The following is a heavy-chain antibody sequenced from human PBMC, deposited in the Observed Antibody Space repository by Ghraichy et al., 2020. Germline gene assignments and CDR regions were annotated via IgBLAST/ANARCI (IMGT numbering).Heavy chain of an antibody. CDR2: IYYSGST. Sequence: SQTLSLTCTVSGGSISSYYWSWIRQPPGKGLEWIGYIYYSGSTNYNPSLKSRVTISVDTSKNQFSLKLSSVTAADTAGYYCARDRGRYEEYDFWSGYYNYYYGMDVWGQGTTVTVSS. V-gene: IGHV4-59*01. CDR3: ARDRGRYEEYDFWSGYYNYYYGMDV. CDR1: GGSISSYY. D-gene: IGHD3-3*01. J-gene: IGHJ6*02.